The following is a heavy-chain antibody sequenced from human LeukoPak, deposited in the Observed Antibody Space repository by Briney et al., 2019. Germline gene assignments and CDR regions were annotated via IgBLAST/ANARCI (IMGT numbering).Heavy chain of an antibody. CDR2: TSHSGHT. CDR3: VNNGGVYLSDY. Sequence: PSETLSLTCVVSGGSISTNSWWSWVRQPPGKGLGWIGETSHSGHTNYNPSLRSRVTISVNKSKNQFSLKLNSVTAADTAVYYCVNNGGVYLSDYWGQGTLVTVSS. V-gene: IGHV4-4*02. CDR1: GGSISTNSW. J-gene: IGHJ4*02. D-gene: IGHD2-8*02.